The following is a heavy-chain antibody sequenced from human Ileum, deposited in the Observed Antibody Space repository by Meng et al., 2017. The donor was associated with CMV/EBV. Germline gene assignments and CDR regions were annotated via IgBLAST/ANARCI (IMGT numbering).Heavy chain of an antibody. CDR1: GYTFTGYY. J-gene: IGHJ6*02. D-gene: IGHD5-12*01. CDR3: ARSPRGYSGYDSVGMDV. CDR2: INPNSGGT. V-gene: IGHV1-2*02. Sequence: ASVKVSCKASGYTFTGYYMHLVRQAPGQGLYWMGWINPNSGGTNYAQKFQGRVTMTRDTSISTAYMELSRLRSDDTAVYYCARSPRGYSGYDSVGMDVWGQGTTVTVSS.